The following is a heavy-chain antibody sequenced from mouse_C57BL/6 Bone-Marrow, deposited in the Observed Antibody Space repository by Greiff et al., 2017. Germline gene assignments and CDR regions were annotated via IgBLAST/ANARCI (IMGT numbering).Heavy chain of an antibody. Sequence: EVQLQQSGPELVKPGASVKISCKASGYTFTDYYMNWVKQSHGKSLEWIGVINPYNGGTSYNQKFKGKATLTVDKSSSTAYMELNSLTSEDSAVYYCARGPAWFAYWGQGTLVTVSA. CDR1: GYTFTDYY. J-gene: IGHJ3*01. CDR2: INPYNGGT. V-gene: IGHV1-19*01. CDR3: ARGPAWFAY.